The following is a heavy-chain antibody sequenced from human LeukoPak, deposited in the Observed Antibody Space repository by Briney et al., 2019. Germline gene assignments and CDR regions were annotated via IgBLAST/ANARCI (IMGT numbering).Heavy chain of an antibody. V-gene: IGHV1-18*01. CDR3: ARGLEWLTRRHTWFDP. Sequence: ASVKVSCKASSYTFTNYAFTWVRQAPGQGLEWMGWISAYNGNTNYAQKLQGRVTMSTDTSTSTAYMELRSLRSDDTAVYYCARGLEWLTRRHTWFDPWGQGTLVTVSS. J-gene: IGHJ5*02. D-gene: IGHD3-3*01. CDR2: ISAYNGNT. CDR1: SYTFTNYA.